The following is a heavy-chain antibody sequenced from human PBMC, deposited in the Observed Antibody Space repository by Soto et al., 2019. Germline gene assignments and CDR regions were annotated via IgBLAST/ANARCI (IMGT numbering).Heavy chain of an antibody. V-gene: IGHV1-2*02. Sequence: SVKASCPASGFTFTVHYIHWLLQAPGQGLEWMGWINPKSGGTNYAQKFQGRVTMTRDTSITTAYMELSRLTSDDTAIYYCAKRGSFLRPSRGHFDYWGHGARVTVSS. CDR2: INPKSGGT. CDR1: GFTFTVHY. J-gene: IGHJ4*01. CDR3: AKRGSFLRPSRGHFDY. D-gene: IGHD1-26*01.